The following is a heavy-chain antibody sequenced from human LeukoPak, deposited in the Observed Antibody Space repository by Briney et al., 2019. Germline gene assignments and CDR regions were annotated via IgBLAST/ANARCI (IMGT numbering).Heavy chain of an antibody. CDR3: AFSAGRDLGYCSGGSCPFDY. J-gene: IGHJ4*02. CDR2: INPNSGGT. Sequence: ASVKVSCKASGYTFTGYYMHWVRQAPGQGLEWMGRINPNSGGTDYAQKFQGRVTMTRDTSISTAYMELSRLRSDETAVYYCAFSAGRDLGYCSGGSCPFDYWGQGTLVTVSS. D-gene: IGHD2-15*01. CDR1: GYTFTGYY. V-gene: IGHV1-2*06.